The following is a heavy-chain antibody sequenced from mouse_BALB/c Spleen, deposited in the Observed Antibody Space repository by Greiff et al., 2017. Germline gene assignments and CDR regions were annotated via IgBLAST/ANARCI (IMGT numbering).Heavy chain of an antibody. CDR2: IWSGGST. D-gene: IGHD1-1*01. J-gene: IGHJ2*01. CDR3: ARLATDYFDY. Sequence: QVQLKESGPGLVQPSQSLSITCTVSGFSLTSYGVHWVRQSPGKGLEWLGVIWSGGSTDYNAAFISRLSISKDNSKSQVFFKMNSLQANDTAIYYCARLATDYFDYWGQGTTLTVSS. CDR1: GFSLTSYG. V-gene: IGHV2-2*02.